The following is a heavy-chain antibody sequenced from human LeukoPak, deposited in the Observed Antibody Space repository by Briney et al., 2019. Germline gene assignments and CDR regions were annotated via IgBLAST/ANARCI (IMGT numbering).Heavy chain of an antibody. CDR3: AKDRAFGQFLWGNDY. CDR1: GVTFSTYG. Sequence: SGGSLRLSCAASGVTFSTYGMHWVRQAPGKGLEWVAFIRNDGSDKYYAVSVKGRFTISRDNSKNTLYLQMNSLRAEDTALYYCAKDRAFGQFLWGNDYWGQGTLVTVSS. V-gene: IGHV3-30*02. J-gene: IGHJ4*02. CDR2: IRNDGSDK. D-gene: IGHD3-10*01.